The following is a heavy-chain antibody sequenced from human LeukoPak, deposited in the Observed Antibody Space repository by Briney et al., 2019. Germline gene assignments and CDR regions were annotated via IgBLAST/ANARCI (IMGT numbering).Heavy chain of an antibody. J-gene: IGHJ4*02. CDR1: GGTSSSYA. CDR2: IIPILGIA. CDR3: ARGDGSGWYLE. D-gene: IGHD6-19*01. Sequence: ASVKVSCKASGGTSSSYAISWVRQAPGQGLEWMGRIIPILGIANYAQKFQGRVTITADKSTSTAYMELSSLRSEDTAVYYCARGDGSGWYLEWGQGTLVTVSS. V-gene: IGHV1-69*04.